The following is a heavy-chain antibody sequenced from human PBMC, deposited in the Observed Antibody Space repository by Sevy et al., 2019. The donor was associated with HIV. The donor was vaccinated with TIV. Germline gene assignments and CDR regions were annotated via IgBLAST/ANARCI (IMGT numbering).Heavy chain of an antibody. J-gene: IGHJ4*02. CDR1: GFTFGSYG. CDR2: ISYDKSER. Sequence: GGSLRLSCAASGFTFGSYGMHWVRQAPGRGLEWVSFISYDKSERYYGDSVRGRFTISRDNLKNTLWLQMNSLRPEDTAVYYCAGDNSGYFHFDYWGQGTLVTVSS. CDR3: AGDNSGYFHFDY. V-gene: IGHV3-30*03. D-gene: IGHD3-22*01.